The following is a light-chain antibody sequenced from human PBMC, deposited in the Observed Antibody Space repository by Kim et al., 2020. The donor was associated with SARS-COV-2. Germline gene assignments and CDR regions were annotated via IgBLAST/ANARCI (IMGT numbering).Light chain of an antibody. CDR1: QGIMSS. V-gene: IGKV1-5*01. Sequence: LAGSVGDRVTIHCRARQGIMSSLAWYQQKQGRAPKLLMYDASTLESGVPSRFSGSGSGTEFTLTITSLQPDDFATYYCQQYLIYSTFGQGTKLEI. CDR3: QQYLIYST. J-gene: IGKJ2*01. CDR2: DAS.